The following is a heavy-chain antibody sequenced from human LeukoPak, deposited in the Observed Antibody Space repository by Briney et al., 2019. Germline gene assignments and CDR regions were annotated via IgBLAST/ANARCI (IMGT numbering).Heavy chain of an antibody. D-gene: IGHD3-9*01. Sequence: GRSLRLSCAASGFTFSSYAMHWVRQAPGKGLEWVAVISYDGSNKYYADSVKGRFTISRDNSKNTLYLQMNSLRAEDTAVYYCAKDSRPILTGYYKESSHFDDWGQGTLVTVSS. J-gene: IGHJ4*02. CDR1: GFTFSSYA. V-gene: IGHV3-30*04. CDR3: AKDSRPILTGYYKESSHFDD. CDR2: ISYDGSNK.